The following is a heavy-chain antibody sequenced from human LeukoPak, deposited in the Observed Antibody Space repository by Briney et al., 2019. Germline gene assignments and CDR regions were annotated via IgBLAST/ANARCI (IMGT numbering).Heavy chain of an antibody. CDR2: IFYSGTT. Sequence: SETLSLTCTVSGDSVSSRSYYWGWIRHPPGKGLEWIGSIFYSGTTFYNPSLKSRVTISVDRSKNQFSLKLSSVTAADTAVYYCARVGSSSIDYWGQGTLVTVSS. CDR1: GDSVSSRSYY. CDR3: ARVGSSSIDY. D-gene: IGHD6-6*01. V-gene: IGHV4-39*07. J-gene: IGHJ4*02.